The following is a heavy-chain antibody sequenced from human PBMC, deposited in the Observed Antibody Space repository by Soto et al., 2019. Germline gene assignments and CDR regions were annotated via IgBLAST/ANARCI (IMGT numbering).Heavy chain of an antibody. Sequence: QVQLVQSGGEVKRPGASVKVSCKASGYDFERFAISWVRQARGQGLEWMGLISAYSGSRYYAEKFQGRVTMTTDTSTSTAYMELRSLTSDDTAVYFCAREQYEFGDLYYVDYWGQGTLVTVSS. V-gene: IGHV1-18*04. CDR2: ISAYSGSR. J-gene: IGHJ4*02. CDR1: GYDFERFA. CDR3: AREQYEFGDLYYVDY. D-gene: IGHD4-17*01.